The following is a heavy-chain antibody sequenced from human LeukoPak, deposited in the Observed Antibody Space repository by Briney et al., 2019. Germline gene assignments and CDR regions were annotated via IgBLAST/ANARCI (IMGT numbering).Heavy chain of an antibody. Sequence: SETLSLTRTVSGGSVSSGSYYWSWIRQPPGKGLEWIGYIYYSGNTNYNPSLKSRVTISVDTSKNQFSLKLSSVTAADTAVYYCAREGLATMIRGVIPYWGQGTLVTVSS. J-gene: IGHJ4*02. V-gene: IGHV4-61*01. CDR3: AREGLATMIRGVIPY. CDR1: GGSVSSGSYY. CDR2: IYYSGNT. D-gene: IGHD3-10*01.